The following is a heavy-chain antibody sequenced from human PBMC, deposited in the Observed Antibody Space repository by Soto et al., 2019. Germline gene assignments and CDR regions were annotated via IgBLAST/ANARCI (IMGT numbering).Heavy chain of an antibody. CDR1: GGSFSSHA. J-gene: IGHJ6*02. CDR3: VLNWMTAYTPGRPKKKDYYYYGLNV. V-gene: IGHV1-69*01. D-gene: IGHD3-10*01. Sequence: QLVQSGAEVKKPGSSVKVSCKASGGSFSSHAVSWLRQAPGQGPEWMGGIIPIYGTTTYAQKFQGRITITADDFTTNAYMELSSLRSGDTAIYYCVLNWMTAYTPGRPKKKDYYYYGLNVWGHGTTVIVSS. CDR2: IIPIYGTT.